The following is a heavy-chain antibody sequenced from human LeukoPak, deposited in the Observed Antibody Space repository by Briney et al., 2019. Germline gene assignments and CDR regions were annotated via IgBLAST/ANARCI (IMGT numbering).Heavy chain of an antibody. D-gene: IGHD6-13*01. CDR3: ARAPYSSSRYDWFDP. Sequence: SETLSLTCAVYGGSFSGYYWSWLRQPPGKGLEWIGEINHSGSTNYNPSLKSRVTISVDTSKNQFSLKLSSVTAADTAVYYCARAPYSSSRYDWFDPWGQGTLVTVSS. CDR2: INHSGST. J-gene: IGHJ5*02. V-gene: IGHV4-34*01. CDR1: GGSFSGYY.